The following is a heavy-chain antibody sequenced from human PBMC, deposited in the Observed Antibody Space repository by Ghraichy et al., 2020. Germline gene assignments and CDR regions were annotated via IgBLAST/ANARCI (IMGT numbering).Heavy chain of an antibody. CDR2: FYYGGTT. D-gene: IGHD3-10*01. Sequence: SETQSLTCTVSGASISHTYYWAWIRQPPGKGLEWIGSFYYGGTTYYNPSLESRITISVDTSNNQFSLKLNSVTASDTAVYYCARHSGSYYYGSGSYYSNWFDPWGQGTLVTVSS. V-gene: IGHV4-39*01. CDR3: ARHSGSYYYGSGSYYSNWFDP. J-gene: IGHJ5*02. CDR1: GASISHTYY.